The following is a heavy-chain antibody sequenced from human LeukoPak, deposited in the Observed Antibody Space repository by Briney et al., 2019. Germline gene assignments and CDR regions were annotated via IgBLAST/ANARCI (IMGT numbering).Heavy chain of an antibody. CDR2: INTNTGNP. J-gene: IGHJ4*02. V-gene: IGHV7-4-1*02. CDR1: GYTFTSYA. CDR3: ARDPRLSKIAAAGMFDY. D-gene: IGHD6-13*01. Sequence: ASVKVSCKASGYTFTSYAMNWVRQAPGQGLEWMGWINTNTGNPTYAQGFTGRFVFSLDTSVSTAYLQISSLKAEDTAVYYCARDPRLSKIAAAGMFDYWGQGTLVTVSS.